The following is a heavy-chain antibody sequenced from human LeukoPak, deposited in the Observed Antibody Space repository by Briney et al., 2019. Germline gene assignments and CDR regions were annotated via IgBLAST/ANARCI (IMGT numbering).Heavy chain of an antibody. CDR2: INHSGST. J-gene: IGHJ4*02. V-gene: IGHV4-34*04. CDR1: GGSFSGFY. D-gene: IGHD1-7*01. CDR3: ARGRYDGNYRGGFYYFEY. Sequence: PSETLSLNCAVSGGSFSGFYWSWIRHPPQEGLEWIGEINHSGSTTNHTSLKNRSPLPVVTPKNQVPLELSSVHAADTGVYYCARGRYDGNYRGGFYYFEYWGPGTVITVS.